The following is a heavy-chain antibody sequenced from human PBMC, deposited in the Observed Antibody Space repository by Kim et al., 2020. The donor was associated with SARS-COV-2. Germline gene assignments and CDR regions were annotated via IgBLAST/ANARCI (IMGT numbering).Heavy chain of an antibody. CDR2: INPSGGST. CDR1: GYTFTSYY. J-gene: IGHJ3*02. CDR3: ARAMVVVPDAFDI. V-gene: IGHV1-46*01. D-gene: IGHD3-22*01. Sequence: ASVKVSCKASGYTFTSYYMHWVRQAPGQGLEWMGIINPSGGSTSYAQKFQGRVTMTRDTSTSTVYMELSSLGSEDTAVYYCARAMVVVPDAFDIWGQGTMVTVSS.